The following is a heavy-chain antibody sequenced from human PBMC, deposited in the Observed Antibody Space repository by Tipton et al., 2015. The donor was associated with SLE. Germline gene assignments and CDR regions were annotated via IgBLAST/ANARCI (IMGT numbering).Heavy chain of an antibody. J-gene: IGHJ3*02. Sequence: QSGAELKKPGESLKISCESFESTFASYWIAWVRQMPGKGLEWMGIIYPGDSDTRYSPSFQGLVTISADKSINTAYVQWTSLKASDSAIYYCARRALNSHGFDIWGQGTMVTVSS. CDR2: IYPGDSDT. CDR3: ARRALNSHGFDI. CDR1: ESTFASYW. V-gene: IGHV5-51*03. D-gene: IGHD2-21*01.